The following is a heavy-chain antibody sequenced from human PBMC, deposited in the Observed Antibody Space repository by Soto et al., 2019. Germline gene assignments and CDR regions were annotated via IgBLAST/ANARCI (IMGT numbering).Heavy chain of an antibody. V-gene: IGHV3-13*04. CDR1: GFTFSSYD. J-gene: IGHJ2*01. D-gene: IGHD3-22*01. CDR3: ARVPLGYYDSSGYPMGYGNWYFDL. Sequence: EVQLVESGGGLVQPGGSLRLSCAASGFTFSSYDMHWVRQATGKGLEWVSAIGTAGDTYYPGSVKGRFTISRENAKNSLYLQMNSLRAGDTAVYYCARVPLGYYDSSGYPMGYGNWYFDLWGRGTLVTVSS. CDR2: IGTAGDT.